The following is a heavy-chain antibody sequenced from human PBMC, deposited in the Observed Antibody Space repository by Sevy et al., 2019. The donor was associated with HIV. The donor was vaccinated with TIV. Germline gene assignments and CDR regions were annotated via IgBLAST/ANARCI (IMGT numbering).Heavy chain of an antibody. CDR3: AKGALWFGELLSYYYYGMDV. D-gene: IGHD3-10*01. CDR2: ISYDGSNK. Sequence: GGSLRLSCAASGFTFSSYGMHWVRQAPGKGLEWVAVISYDGSNKYYADSMKGRFTISRDNSKNTLYLQMNSLRAEDTAVYYCAKGALWFGELLSYYYYGMDVWGQGTTVTVSS. J-gene: IGHJ6*02. CDR1: GFTFSSYG. V-gene: IGHV3-30*18.